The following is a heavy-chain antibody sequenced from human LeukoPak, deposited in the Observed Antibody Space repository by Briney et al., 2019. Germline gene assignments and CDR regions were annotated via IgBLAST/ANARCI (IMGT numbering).Heavy chain of an antibody. V-gene: IGHV3-21*01. J-gene: IGHJ6*02. D-gene: IGHD5-18*01. CDR1: GFTFSSYS. CDR2: ISSSSSYI. CDR3: ARVDTARLGGMDV. Sequence: GGSLRLSCAASGFTFSSYSMNWVRQAPGKGLEWVSSISSSSSYIYYADSVKGRFTISRDNAKNSLYLQMNSLRAEDTAVYYCARVDTARLGGMDVWGQGTTVTVSS.